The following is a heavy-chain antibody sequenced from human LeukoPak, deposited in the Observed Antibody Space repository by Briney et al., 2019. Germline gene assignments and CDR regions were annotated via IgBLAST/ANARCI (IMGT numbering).Heavy chain of an antibody. Sequence: SGGSLRLSCAASGFRFSSYGMSWVRQAPGKGLEWVANVNEDGSGKHYMDSVKGRFTISRDNAKNSLYLQMNSLRVEDTAMYYCARWSDWGQGTLVTVPS. CDR3: ARWSD. CDR1: GFRFSSYG. CDR2: VNEDGSGK. V-gene: IGHV3-7*01. J-gene: IGHJ4*02.